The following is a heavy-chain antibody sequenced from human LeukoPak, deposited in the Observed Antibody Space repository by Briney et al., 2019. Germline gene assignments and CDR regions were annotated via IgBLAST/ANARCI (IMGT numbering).Heavy chain of an antibody. CDR2: ISYDGSNK. CDR1: GFIFSSYA. V-gene: IGHV3-30*04. Sequence: GGSLRLSCAASGFIFSSYAMHWVRQAPGKGLEGVAVISYDGSNKYYADSVKGRFTISRDNSKNTLYLQMNSLRAEDTAVYYCARDRVAAAGGLDYWGQGTLVTVSS. J-gene: IGHJ4*02. D-gene: IGHD6-13*01. CDR3: ARDRVAAAGGLDY.